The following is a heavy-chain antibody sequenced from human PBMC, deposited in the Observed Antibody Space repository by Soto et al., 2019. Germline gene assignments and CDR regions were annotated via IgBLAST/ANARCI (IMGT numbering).Heavy chain of an antibody. V-gene: IGHV1-18*01. CDR3: GRSVVGATGEILYNAMDV. CDR2: ISAYNGNT. J-gene: IGHJ6*02. D-gene: IGHD1-26*01. CDR1: GYRFTSYG. Sequence: ASVKVSCKVSGYRFTSYGISWVRQAPGQGLEWMGWISAYNGNTNYAQKLQGRVTMTPDTSTSTAYMELSSLRSEDTAVYYCGRSVVGATGEILYNAMDVWGQGTTVTVSS.